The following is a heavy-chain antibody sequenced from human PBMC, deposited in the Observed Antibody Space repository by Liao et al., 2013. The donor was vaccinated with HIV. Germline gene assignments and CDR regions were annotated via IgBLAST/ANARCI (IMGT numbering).Heavy chain of an antibody. CDR1: GGPISPYY. V-gene: IGHV4-30-4*01. D-gene: IGHD3/OR15-3a*01. CDR2: IYYSGST. Sequence: QVQLQESGPGLVKPSETLSLTCTVSGGPISPYYWSWVRQPPGKGLEWIGYIYYSGSTNYNPSLKRRLTISLDMSKNHFSLNLTSVTAADTAVYYCARVDRYYFDSWGQGTLVIVSS. J-gene: IGHJ4*02. CDR3: ARVDRYYFDS.